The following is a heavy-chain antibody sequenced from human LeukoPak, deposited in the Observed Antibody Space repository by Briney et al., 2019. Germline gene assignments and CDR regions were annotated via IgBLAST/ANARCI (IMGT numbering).Heavy chain of an antibody. Sequence: SETLSLTCTVSGGSISSSSYYWGWIRQPPGKGLEWVGSIYYSGNTYYNPSLKRRVTISVDTSKNQFSLKLSSVTAADTAVYYCARGVREKSYTFDYWGQGTLVTVSS. J-gene: IGHJ4*02. V-gene: IGHV4-39*07. CDR1: GGSISSSSYY. CDR3: ARGVREKSYTFDY. CDR2: IYYSGNT. D-gene: IGHD3-16*01.